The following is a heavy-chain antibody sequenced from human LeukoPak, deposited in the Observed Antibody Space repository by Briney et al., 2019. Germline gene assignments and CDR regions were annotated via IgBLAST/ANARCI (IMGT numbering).Heavy chain of an antibody. J-gene: IGHJ3*02. CDR2: ISSSSSSYI. CDR1: GFTFSSYS. CDR3: ARDGTYYDFWSGSVEGAFDI. V-gene: IGHV3-21*01. Sequence: GGSLRLSCAASGFTFSSYSMNWVRQAPGKGLEWVSSISSSSSSYIYYADSVKGRFTISRDNAKNSLYLQMNSLRAEDTAVYYCARDGTYYDFWSGSVEGAFDIWGQGTMVAVSS. D-gene: IGHD3-3*01.